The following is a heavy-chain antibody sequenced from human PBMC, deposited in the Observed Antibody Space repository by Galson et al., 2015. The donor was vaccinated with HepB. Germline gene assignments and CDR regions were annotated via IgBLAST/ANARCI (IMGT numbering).Heavy chain of an antibody. D-gene: IGHD6-6*01. CDR3: ARHRWAARARFNWFDP. CDR1: GYSFTSYW. J-gene: IGHJ5*02. V-gene: IGHV5-51*01. Sequence: QSGAEVKKPGESLKISCKGSGYSFTSYWIGWVRQMPGKGLEWMGIIYPGDSDTRYSPSFQGQVTISADKSISTAYLQWSSLKASDTAMYYCARHRWAARARFNWFDPWGQGTLVTVSS. CDR2: IYPGDSDT.